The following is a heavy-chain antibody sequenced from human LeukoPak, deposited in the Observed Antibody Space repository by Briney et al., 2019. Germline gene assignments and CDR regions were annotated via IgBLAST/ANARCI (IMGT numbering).Heavy chain of an antibody. CDR1: GFTVSSKY. D-gene: IGHD3-10*01. CDR3: ASVTMVRGPHFDY. CDR2: MYSGGST. V-gene: IGHV3-53*01. Sequence: GGSLRLSCAASGFTVSSKYMSWVRQAPGKGLEWVSVMYSGGSTYYADSVEGRFTVSRDNSKNTVYLQMNSLRAEDTAVYYCASVTMVRGPHFDYWGQGTLVTVSS. J-gene: IGHJ4*02.